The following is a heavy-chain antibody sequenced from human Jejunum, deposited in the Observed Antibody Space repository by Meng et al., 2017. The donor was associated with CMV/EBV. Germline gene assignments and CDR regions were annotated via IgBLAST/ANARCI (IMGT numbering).Heavy chain of an antibody. Sequence: GSLGLSCAASGFSISTYFMHWVRQAPGKGLVWVSRINSDGSDTKYADSVKGRFTISRDNAKNTVYLQMNSLRDEDTAIYYCVSVTNGWGQGILVTVSS. D-gene: IGHD4-17*01. CDR3: VSVTNG. CDR2: INSDGSDT. CDR1: GFSISTYF. V-gene: IGHV3-74*01. J-gene: IGHJ4*02.